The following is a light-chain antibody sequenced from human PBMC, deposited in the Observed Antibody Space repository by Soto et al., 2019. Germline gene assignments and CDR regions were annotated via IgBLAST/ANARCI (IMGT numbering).Light chain of an antibody. CDR2: DAS. CDR1: QSVSSH. Sequence: EIVGTQYTATLSLSPGERATLSCRASQSVSSHLAWYQQKPGQAPRLLIYDASNRATGIPARFSGSGSGTDFTLTISSLEPEDFAVYYCQQYNNWPRATFGGGSMVDVK. CDR3: QQYNNWPRAT. V-gene: IGKV3-11*01. J-gene: IGKJ4*01.